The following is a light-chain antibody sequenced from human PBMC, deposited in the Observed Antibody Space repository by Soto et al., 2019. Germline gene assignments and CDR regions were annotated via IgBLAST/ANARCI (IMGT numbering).Light chain of an antibody. CDR2: EVT. J-gene: IGLJ2*01. V-gene: IGLV2-14*01. CDR1: SSDVGGYNY. Sequence: QSVLTQPASVSGSLGQSITISCTGTSSDVGGYNYVSWYQQHQGKDPKVVIFEVTKRPSGVSSRFSGSKSGNTASLTVSGLQAEDEGDYYCSSYTSSRTVLFGGGTKLTVL. CDR3: SSYTSSRTVL.